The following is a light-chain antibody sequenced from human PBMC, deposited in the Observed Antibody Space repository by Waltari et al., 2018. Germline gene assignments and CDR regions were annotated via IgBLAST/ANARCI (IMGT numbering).Light chain of an antibody. CDR1: ETIRIY. V-gene: IGKV1-39*01. J-gene: IGKJ4*01. Sequence: DIQMTQSPSSLSASVGDRVTITCRASETIRIYLNWYQQKPGKAPKLLINTASRLQSGVPSRFSGSGSGTEFTLTISSLQPDDFATYYCQQYTSFSLTFGGGTTVEI. CDR3: QQYTSFSLT. CDR2: TAS.